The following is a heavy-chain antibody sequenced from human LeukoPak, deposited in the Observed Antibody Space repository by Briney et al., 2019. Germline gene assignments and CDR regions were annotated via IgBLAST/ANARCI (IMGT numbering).Heavy chain of an antibody. CDR2: ISAYNGNT. CDR1: GYTFTSYG. Sequence: ASVKVSCKASGYTFTSYGISWVRQAPGQGLEWMGWISAYNGNTNYARKLQGRVTMTTDTSTSTAYMELRSLRSDDTAVYYCARKLGIAVAATDDFDYWGQGALVTVSS. V-gene: IGHV1-18*01. J-gene: IGHJ4*02. CDR3: ARKLGIAVAATDDFDY. D-gene: IGHD6-19*01.